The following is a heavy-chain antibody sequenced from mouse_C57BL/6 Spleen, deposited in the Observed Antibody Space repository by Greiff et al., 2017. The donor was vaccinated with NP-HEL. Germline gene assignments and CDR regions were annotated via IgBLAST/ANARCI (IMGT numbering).Heavy chain of an antibody. CDR2: ILPGSGST. V-gene: IGHV1-9*01. CDR3: ARAHYYGSSYVAWFAY. Sequence: VQLQQSGAELMKPGASVKLSCKATGYTFTGYWIEWVKQRPGHGLEWIGEILPGSGSTNYNEKFKGKATFTADTSSNTAYMQLSSLTTEDSAIYYCARAHYYGSSYVAWFAYWGQGTLVTVSA. CDR1: GYTFTGYW. D-gene: IGHD1-1*01. J-gene: IGHJ3*01.